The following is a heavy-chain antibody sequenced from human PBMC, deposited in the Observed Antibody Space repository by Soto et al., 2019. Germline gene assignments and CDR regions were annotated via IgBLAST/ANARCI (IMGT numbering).Heavy chain of an antibody. CDR2: IYTSGST. V-gene: IGHV4-4*07. Sequence: SEALSLTCTVSGGSIISYYWSWIRQPAGKGLEWIGRIYTSGSTNYNPSLKSRVTMSVDTSKNQFSLKLSSVTAADTAVYYCARSMRIAARPGRAHSCWFHPWGQGTLFTVSS. D-gene: IGHD6-6*01. CDR1: GGSIISYY. CDR3: ARSMRIAARPGRAHSCWFHP. J-gene: IGHJ5*02.